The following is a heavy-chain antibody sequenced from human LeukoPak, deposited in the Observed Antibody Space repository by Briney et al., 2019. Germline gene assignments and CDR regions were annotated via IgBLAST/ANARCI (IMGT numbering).Heavy chain of an antibody. D-gene: IGHD2-2*01. J-gene: IGHJ5*02. CDR1: GFTFSSYS. V-gene: IGHV3-30*04. CDR2: ISYDGSNK. CDR3: ARVVVGYYNWFDP. Sequence: GGSLRLSCVASGFTFSSYSMHWVRQAPGKGLEWVAVISYDGSNKYYADSVKGRFTISRDNSKNTLYLQMSSLRAEDTAVLYCARVVVGYYNWFDPWGQGTLVTVSS.